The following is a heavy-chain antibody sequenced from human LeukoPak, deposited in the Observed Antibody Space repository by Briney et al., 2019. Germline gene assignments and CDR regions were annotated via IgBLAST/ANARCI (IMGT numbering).Heavy chain of an antibody. D-gene: IGHD6-19*01. J-gene: IGHJ4*02. Sequence: PSETLSLTCTVSGGSISSSNYYWGWIRQPPGKGLEWIGSIYYSGSTNYNPSLKSRVTLSIDTSKNQFSLNLSSVTAADTAVYYCARSERYSSGWYFYFDYWGQGTLVTVSS. V-gene: IGHV4-39*07. CDR1: GGSISSSNYY. CDR3: ARSERYSSGWYFYFDY. CDR2: IYYSGST.